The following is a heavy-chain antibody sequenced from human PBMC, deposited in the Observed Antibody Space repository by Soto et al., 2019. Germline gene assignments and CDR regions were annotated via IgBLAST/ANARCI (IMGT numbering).Heavy chain of an antibody. D-gene: IGHD1-20*01. CDR2: IGFDGTNI. CDR3: VRTACVINNCSYRGVR. V-gene: IGHV3-33*01. J-gene: IGHJ4*02. Sequence: QGQLVESGGGVVQPGRSLRRSCVASGFDFKTYGMHWVRQAPGKGLEWVAVIGFDGTNIHYSDSVRGRFSISRDNSENTVSMQMNSLRVEDTALYNCVRTACVINNCSYRGVRWGQGTLVTV. CDR1: GFDFKTYG.